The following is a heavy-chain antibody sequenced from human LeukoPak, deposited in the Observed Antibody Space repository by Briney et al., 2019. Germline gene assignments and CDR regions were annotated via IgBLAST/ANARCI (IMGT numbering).Heavy chain of an antibody. D-gene: IGHD6-19*01. CDR3: AKDFWNRAVSGCIDY. J-gene: IGHJ4*02. Sequence: GGSLRLSCAASGFTFSSYGMSWVRQAPGKGLEWVSAISGSGGTTYYADSVKGRFTISRDNSKNTLYLQMNSLRAEDTAVYYCAKDFWNRAVSGCIDYWGQGTLVTVSS. CDR1: GFTFSSYG. V-gene: IGHV3-23*01. CDR2: ISGSGGTT.